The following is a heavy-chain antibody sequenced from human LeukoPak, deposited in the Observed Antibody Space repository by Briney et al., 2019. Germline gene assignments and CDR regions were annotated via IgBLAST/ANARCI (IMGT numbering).Heavy chain of an antibody. CDR2: INAGKGNT. CDR1: GYTFTSYA. D-gene: IGHD2-2*01. Sequence: ASVKVSCKASGYTFTSYAMHWVRQAPGQRLEWMGWINAGKGNTKYSQKLQGRVTITRDTSASTAYMELSSLRSEDTAVYYCARDWGTYCSSTSCYQHHYGDYHLRWFDPWGQGTLVTVSS. J-gene: IGHJ5*02. V-gene: IGHV1-3*01. CDR3: ARDWGTYCSSTSCYQHHYGDYHLRWFDP.